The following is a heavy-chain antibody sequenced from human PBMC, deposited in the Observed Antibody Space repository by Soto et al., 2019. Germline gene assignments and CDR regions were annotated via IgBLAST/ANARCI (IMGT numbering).Heavy chain of an antibody. V-gene: IGHV1-69*13. CDR1: GGTFSRYA. J-gene: IGHJ4*02. CDR3: AAGDTAMVAFDY. D-gene: IGHD5-18*01. Sequence: GAPVKVSCKASGGTFSRYAISWVLQAPGQGLEWMGGIIPIFGTANYAQKFQGRVTITADESTSTAYMELSSLRSEETAVYYCAAGDTAMVAFDYWGQGTLVTVSS. CDR2: IIPIFGTA.